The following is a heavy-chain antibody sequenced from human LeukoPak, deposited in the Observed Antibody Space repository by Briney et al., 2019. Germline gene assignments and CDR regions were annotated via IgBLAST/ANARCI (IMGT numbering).Heavy chain of an antibody. CDR2: ISSSGSYI. D-gene: IGHD2-2*02. CDR1: GFAFSSYS. J-gene: IGHJ4*02. CDR3: ARDLSSSTSCYTY. Sequence: PGGSLRLSCAASGFAFSSYSMNWVRQAPGKGLEWVSSISSSGSYIYYADSVKGRFTISRDNAKNSLYLQMDSLRVEDTAVYYYARDLSSSTSCYTYWGQGTLVTVSS. V-gene: IGHV3-21*01.